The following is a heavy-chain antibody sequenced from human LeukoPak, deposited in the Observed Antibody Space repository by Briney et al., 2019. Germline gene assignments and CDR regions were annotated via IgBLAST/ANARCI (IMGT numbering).Heavy chain of an antibody. CDR2: IIPIFGTA. D-gene: IGHD7-27*01. V-gene: IGHV1-69*13. Sequence: RASVKVSCKASGGTFSSYAISWVRQAPGQGLEWMGGIIPIFGTANYAQKFQGRVTITADESTSTAYMELRSLRSDDTAVYYCARHLLTGDREAFDIWGQGTMVTVSS. CDR3: ARHLLTGDREAFDI. CDR1: GGTFSSYA. J-gene: IGHJ3*02.